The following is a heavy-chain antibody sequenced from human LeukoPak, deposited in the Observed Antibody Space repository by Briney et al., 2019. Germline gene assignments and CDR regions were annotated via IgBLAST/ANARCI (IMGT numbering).Heavy chain of an antibody. V-gene: IGHV3-7*05. Sequence: GGSLRLSCAASGFTFSSYWMIWVRQAPGKGLEWVANIQQDGSEKYYVDSVKGRFTISRDNAKNSLYLQMNSLRAEDTAVYYCARAPYSSSWYSRPEYFQHWGQGTLVTVSS. J-gene: IGHJ1*01. CDR2: IQQDGSEK. CDR3: ARAPYSSSWYSRPEYFQH. D-gene: IGHD6-13*01. CDR1: GFTFSSYW.